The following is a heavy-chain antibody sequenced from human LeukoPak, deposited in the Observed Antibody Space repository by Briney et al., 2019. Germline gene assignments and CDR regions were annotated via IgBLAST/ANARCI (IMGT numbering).Heavy chain of an antibody. V-gene: IGHV4-39*07. Sequence: SETLSLTCTVSGGSISSSSYYWGWIRQPPGKGLEWIGSIYYSGSTYYNPSLKSRVTISVDTSKNQFSLKLSSVTAADTAVYYCARGSSTYYYGSGSYYKRLQGGPDYYYYYYMDVWGKGTTVTVSS. CDR2: IYYSGST. D-gene: IGHD3-10*01. J-gene: IGHJ6*03. CDR1: GGSISSSSYY. CDR3: ARGSSTYYYGSGSYYKRLQGGPDYYYYYYMDV.